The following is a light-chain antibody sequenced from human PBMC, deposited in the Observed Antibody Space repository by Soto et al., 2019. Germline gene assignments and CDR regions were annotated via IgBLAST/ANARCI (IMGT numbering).Light chain of an antibody. CDR3: MQAKQLPVA. J-gene: IGKJ1*01. Sequence: DILLTQSPLSLPVTPGQPASISCVCSQSVLHSDGKTHLYWYLQRPGQPPHLLIYEVSHRFSGVPDRSSGSGSGTNFTLTVSRVEAEDVGVYYCMQAKQLPVAFGQGTKVDIK. CDR1: QSVLHSDGKTH. CDR2: EVS. V-gene: IGKV2-29*02.